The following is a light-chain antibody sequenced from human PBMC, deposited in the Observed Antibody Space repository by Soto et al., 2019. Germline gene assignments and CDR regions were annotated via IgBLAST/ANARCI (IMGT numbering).Light chain of an antibody. V-gene: IGKV1-5*03. Sequence: DIQMTQSPSTLSASVGDRVTITCRASQSLNNWLAWYQQKPGNAPKLLIFKASSLESGVPSRFSGSGSGTEFTLTISSLQPDDFATYYCQQYNSYSWTFGQGTKVEIK. CDR2: KAS. J-gene: IGKJ1*01. CDR3: QQYNSYSWT. CDR1: QSLNNW.